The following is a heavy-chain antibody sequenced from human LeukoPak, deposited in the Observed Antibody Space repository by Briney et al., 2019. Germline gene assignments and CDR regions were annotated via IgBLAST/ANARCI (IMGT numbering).Heavy chain of an antibody. CDR2: ISGSGYTT. CDR3: ARYCSSSTCQGSSYYFGMDV. V-gene: IGHV3-23*01. Sequence: HPGGSLRLSCAASGFSFSTYAMNWLRQGPGKGLEWVATISGSGYTTYYADYVKGRFTISKDNSKNTLFLQMASLRAEDTAVFFCARYCSSSTCQGSSYYFGMDVWGQGTTVTVSS. CDR1: GFSFSTYA. D-gene: IGHD2-2*01. J-gene: IGHJ6*02.